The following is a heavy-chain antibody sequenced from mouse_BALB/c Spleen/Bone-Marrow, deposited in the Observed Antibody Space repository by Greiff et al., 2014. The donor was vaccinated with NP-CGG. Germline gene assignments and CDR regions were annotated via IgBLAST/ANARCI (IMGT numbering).Heavy chain of an antibody. CDR1: GFNIKDTY. J-gene: IGHJ4*01. Sequence: EVQLQQSGAELVKPGASVKLSCTASGFNIKDTYMHWVKQRSEQGLEWIGRIDPANGNTKYDPKFQGKATITADTSSNTAYLQLSSLTSEDTAVYYCAGGWLPSYAMDYWGQGTSVTVSS. CDR3: AGGWLPSYAMDY. V-gene: IGHV14-3*02. D-gene: IGHD2-2*01. CDR2: IDPANGNT.